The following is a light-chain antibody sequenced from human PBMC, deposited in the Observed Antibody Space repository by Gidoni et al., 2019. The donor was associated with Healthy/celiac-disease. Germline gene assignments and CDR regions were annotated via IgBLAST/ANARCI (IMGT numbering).Light chain of an antibody. V-gene: IGLV6-57*04. J-gene: IGLJ2*01. CDR1: SGSIASNY. Sequence: NFMLTQPPSVSASPGKTVTISCTRSSGSIASNYVQWYQQRPGSAPTTVIYEDNQRPSGVPDRFSGSIDSSSNSASLTISGLKTEDEADYYCQSYDSSIVVFGGGTKLTVL. CDR2: EDN. CDR3: QSYDSSIVV.